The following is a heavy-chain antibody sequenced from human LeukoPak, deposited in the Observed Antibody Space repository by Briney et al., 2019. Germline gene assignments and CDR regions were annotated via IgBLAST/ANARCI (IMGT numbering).Heavy chain of an antibody. D-gene: IGHD3-22*01. CDR2: IDHSGST. V-gene: IGHV4-34*01. CDR1: GGSFGGYY. J-gene: IGHJ4*02. CDR3: ARTYYYDSSGHQNFLAY. Sequence: PSETLSLTCAVYGGSFGGYYWSWIRQPPGKGLEWIGEIDHSGSTNYNPSLKSRVTISVDTSKNQFSLKLSSVTAADTAVYYCARTYYYDSSGHQNFLAYWGQGTLVTVSS.